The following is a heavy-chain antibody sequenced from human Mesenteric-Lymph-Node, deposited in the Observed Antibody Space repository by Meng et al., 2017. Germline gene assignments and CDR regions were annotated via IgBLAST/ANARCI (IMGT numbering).Heavy chain of an antibody. CDR2: INAGNGNT. CDR3: AREVEYGSGSYYNWFDP. CDR1: GYTFTSYA. D-gene: IGHD3-10*01. Sequence: ASVKVSCKASGYTFTSYAMHWVRQAPGQRLEWMGWINAGNGNTKYSQKFQGRVTITRDTSASTAYMELSSLRSEDTAVYYCAREVEYGSGSYYNWFDPWGQGTLVTVSS. V-gene: IGHV1-3*01. J-gene: IGHJ5*02.